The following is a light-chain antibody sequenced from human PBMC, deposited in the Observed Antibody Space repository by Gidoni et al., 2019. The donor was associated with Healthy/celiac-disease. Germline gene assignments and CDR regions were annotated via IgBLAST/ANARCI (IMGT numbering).Light chain of an antibody. V-gene: IGLV3-1*01. CDR3: QAWASSTWV. CDR1: KLGDKY. J-gene: IGLJ3*02. CDR2: QDS. Sequence: SYELTQPPSGSVSPGQTASITCSGEKLGDKYACWYQQKPGQSPVLVIYQDSKRPSGIHERVSGSNSGNTATLTISGTQAMDEADYSCQAWASSTWVFGGGTKLPVL.